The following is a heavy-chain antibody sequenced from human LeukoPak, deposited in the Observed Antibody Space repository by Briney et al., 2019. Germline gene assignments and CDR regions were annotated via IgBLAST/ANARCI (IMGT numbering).Heavy chain of an antibody. V-gene: IGHV4-39*01. Sequence: SETLSLTCNVSGGSISSSSYYWGWIRQPPGKGLEWIGSIYYSGSTYYNPSLKSRVTISVDTSKNQFSLKLSSVTAADTAVYYCARLRYLTGYSSGWAWFDPWGQGTLVTVSS. D-gene: IGHD6-19*01. J-gene: IGHJ5*02. CDR2: IYYSGST. CDR3: ARLRYLTGYSSGWAWFDP. CDR1: GGSISSSSYY.